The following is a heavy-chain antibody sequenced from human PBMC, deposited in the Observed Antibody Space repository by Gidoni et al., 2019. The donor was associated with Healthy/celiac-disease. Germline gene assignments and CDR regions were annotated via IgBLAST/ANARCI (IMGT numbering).Heavy chain of an antibody. CDR1: GFTFSSYD. CDR2: ISSSGSTI. J-gene: IGHJ2*01. Sequence: EVQLVESGGGLVQPGGSLRLSCAASGFTFSSYDINWVRQAPGKGLEWVSYISSSGSTIYCADSVKGRFTISRDNAKNSLYLQMNSLRAEDTAVYYCARDGREMATTPDGGWYFDLWGRGTLVTVSS. CDR3: ARDGREMATTPDGGWYFDL. V-gene: IGHV3-48*03. D-gene: IGHD5-12*01.